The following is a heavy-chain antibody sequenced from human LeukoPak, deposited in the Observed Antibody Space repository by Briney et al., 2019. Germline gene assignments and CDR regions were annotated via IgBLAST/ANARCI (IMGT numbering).Heavy chain of an antibody. CDR2: IYYSGST. V-gene: IGHV4-39*07. Sequence: SETLSLTCTVSGGSISSSSYYWGWIRQPPGKGLEWIGSIYYSGSTYYNPSLKSRVTISVDTSKNQFSLKLSSVTAADTAVYYCARDTAMAYGTFDYWGQGTLVTVSS. CDR1: GGSISSSSYY. D-gene: IGHD5-18*01. J-gene: IGHJ4*02. CDR3: ARDTAMAYGTFDY.